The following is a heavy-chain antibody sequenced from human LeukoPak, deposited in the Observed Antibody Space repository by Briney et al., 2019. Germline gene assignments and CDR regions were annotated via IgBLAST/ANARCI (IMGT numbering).Heavy chain of an antibody. V-gene: IGHV4-59*01. Sequence: SETLSLTCTVSGGSISSYYWSWIRQPPGKGLEWIGYIYNSGSTYYNPSLKSRVTISVDTSKNQFSLRLSSVTAADAAVYYCVRDRELNYWGQGTLVTVSS. CDR2: IYNSGST. D-gene: IGHD1-26*01. J-gene: IGHJ4*02. CDR1: GGSISSYY. CDR3: VRDRELNY.